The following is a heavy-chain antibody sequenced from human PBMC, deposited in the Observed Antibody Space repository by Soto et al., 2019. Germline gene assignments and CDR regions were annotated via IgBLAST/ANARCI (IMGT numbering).Heavy chain of an antibody. V-gene: IGHV1-2*02. D-gene: IGHD3-22*01. Sequence: ASVKVSCKASGYTFTGYYMHWVRQAPGQGLEWMGWINPNSGGTNYAQKFQGRVTMTRDTSISTAYMELSRLRSDDTAVYYCARDLERYYYDSRASAADYWGQVTPVTVSS. CDR3: ARDLERYYYDSRASAADY. CDR1: GYTFTGYY. CDR2: INPNSGGT. J-gene: IGHJ4*02.